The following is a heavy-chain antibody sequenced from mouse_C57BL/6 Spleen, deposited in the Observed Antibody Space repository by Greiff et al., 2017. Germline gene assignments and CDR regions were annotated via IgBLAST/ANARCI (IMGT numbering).Heavy chain of an antibody. V-gene: IGHV1-39*01. Sequence: VQLQQSGPELVKPGASVKISCKASGYSFTDYNMNWVKQSNGKSLEWIGVINPNYGTTSYNQKFKGKAYMQLNSLTSEDSAVYYCARSTEDSSYGYVDVWGTGTTVTVSS. CDR3: ARSTEDSSYGYVDV. CDR1: GYSFTDYN. D-gene: IGHD1-1*01. J-gene: IGHJ1*03. CDR2: INPNYGTT.